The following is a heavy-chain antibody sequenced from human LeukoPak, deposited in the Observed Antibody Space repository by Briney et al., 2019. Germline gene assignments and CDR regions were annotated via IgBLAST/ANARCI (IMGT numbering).Heavy chain of an antibody. D-gene: IGHD3-10*01. CDR1: GFTFSSYA. V-gene: IGHV3-30-3*01. CDR2: ISYDGSNK. CDR3: AKGQWFGELLPFDY. J-gene: IGHJ4*02. Sequence: GGSLRLSCAASGFTFSSYAMHWVRQAPGKGLEWVAVISYDGSNKYYADSVKGRFTISRDNSKNTVYLQMNSLRGEGTAVYYCAKGQWFGELLPFDYWSQGALVSVSS.